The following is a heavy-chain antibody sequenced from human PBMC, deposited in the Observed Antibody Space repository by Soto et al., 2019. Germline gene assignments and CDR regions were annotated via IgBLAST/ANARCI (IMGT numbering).Heavy chain of an antibody. D-gene: IGHD4-17*01. CDR2: ISSEGSSK. CDR3: AKDIWSGYYGPLDS. Sequence: QVQLVETGGGVVQHGRSLRLSCAASGFSFSSYGMHWVRQAPGKGLEWVAVISSEGSSKYYGDSVKGRFTIARDNSKNTLYLQMNSMRIEDTSVFFCAKDIWSGYYGPLDSWGKGTLVTVSS. V-gene: IGHV3-30*18. J-gene: IGHJ4*02. CDR1: GFSFSSYG.